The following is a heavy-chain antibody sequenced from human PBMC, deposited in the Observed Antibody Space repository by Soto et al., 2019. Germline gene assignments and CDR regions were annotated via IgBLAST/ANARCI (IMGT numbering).Heavy chain of an antibody. V-gene: IGHV1-69*06. CDR1: GSRFSNYV. D-gene: IGHD2-2*02. CDR3: AREGRGKKAGYNGLVSLGY. J-gene: IGHJ4*02. CDR2: IIPIFNST. Sequence: QVQLVQSGAEVKTPGSSLKVSCKVSGSRFSNYVISWVRQAPGHGLEWLGRIIPIFNSTKYAQNFQGRVTITADKSTRTASLELGSLRSDDTAVYYCAREGRGKKAGYNGLVSLGYWGQGTLVTVSS.